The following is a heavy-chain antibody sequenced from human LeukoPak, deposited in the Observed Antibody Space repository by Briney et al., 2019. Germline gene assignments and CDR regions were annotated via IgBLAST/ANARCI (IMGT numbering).Heavy chain of an antibody. D-gene: IGHD3-16*02. CDR2: INSSGSTI. CDR3: ARGVDDYVWGSYRYDY. J-gene: IGHJ4*02. V-gene: IGHV3-48*04. Sequence: PGGSVRLSCAASGFSFSSYSMNWVRQAPGKGLEWVSYINSSGSTIYYVDSVKGRFTISRDNAKNSLYRQMSTLRAEDTAVYYCARGVDDYVWGSYRYDYWGQGTLVTVSS. CDR1: GFSFSSYS.